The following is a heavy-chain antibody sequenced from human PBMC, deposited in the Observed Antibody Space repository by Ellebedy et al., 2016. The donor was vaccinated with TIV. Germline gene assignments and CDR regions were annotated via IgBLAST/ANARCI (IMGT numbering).Heavy chain of an antibody. V-gene: IGHV4-39*07. CDR2: IFYSGST. J-gene: IGHJ3*02. Sequence: SETLSLTCNVSGGSISSGSYYWVWIRQPPGKGLEWIGSIFYSGSTNYNPSLKSRVTITLDTSKNQYSLKLSSVTAADTAVYYCARGAHLNFDAFDIWGQGTKVTVSS. CDR1: GGSISSGSYY. D-gene: IGHD1-1*01. CDR3: ARGAHLNFDAFDI.